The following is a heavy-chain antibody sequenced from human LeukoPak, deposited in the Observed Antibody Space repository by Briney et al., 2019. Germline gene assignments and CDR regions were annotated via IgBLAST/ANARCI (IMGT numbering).Heavy chain of an antibody. Sequence: GASVKVSCKASGYTFTSYGISWVRQAPGQGLEWMGWISAYNGNTNYAQKLQGRVTMTTDTSTSTAYMELRSLRSDDTAVYYCARLRAYSSGWYFFLDYWGQGTLVTVSS. D-gene: IGHD6-19*01. J-gene: IGHJ4*02. CDR2: ISAYNGNT. CDR3: ARLRAYSSGWYFFLDY. V-gene: IGHV1-18*01. CDR1: GYTFTSYG.